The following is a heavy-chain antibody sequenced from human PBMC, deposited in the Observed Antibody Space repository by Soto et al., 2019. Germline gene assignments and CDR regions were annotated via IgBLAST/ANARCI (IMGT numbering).Heavy chain of an antibody. V-gene: IGHV3-23*01. D-gene: IGHD6-6*01. J-gene: IGHJ4*02. CDR2: ISWSGDST. CDR3: AKEATPYSTSSHSIEY. CDR1: GFTFSSYA. Sequence: EVQLLASGGGLVQPGGSLRLSCAASGFTFSSYAMNWVRQTPGKALEWVSGISWSGDSTYYPDSVKGRFTISRDNSKNTLYLQMNSLRAEETAVYYCAKEATPYSTSSHSIEYWGQGTLVTVSS.